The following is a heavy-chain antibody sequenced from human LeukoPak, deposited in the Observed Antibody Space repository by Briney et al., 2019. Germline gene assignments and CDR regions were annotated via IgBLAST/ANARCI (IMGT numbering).Heavy chain of an antibody. CDR3: ARLWGSGYYFDS. CDR2: IWHSGTT. J-gene: IGHJ4*02. V-gene: IGHV4-38-2*01. CDR1: GYSLSSGYY. Sequence: PSETLSLTCVVSGYSLSSGYYWGWIRQPPGKGLEWIGSIWHSGTTYYNPSLKRRVTISVDTSNNQFSLKLSSVTAADTAVFYCARLWGSGYYFDSWGQGTLVTVSS. D-gene: IGHD7-27*01.